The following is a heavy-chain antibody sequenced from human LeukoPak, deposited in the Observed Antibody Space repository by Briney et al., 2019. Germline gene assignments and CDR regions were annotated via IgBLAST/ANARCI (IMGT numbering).Heavy chain of an antibody. Sequence: PSETLSLTCTVSGGSISSGSYYRTWIRQPAGKGLEWIGRIYTSGSTNYNPSLKSRVTMSLDTSTNQFSLKLRSVTAADTAVYYCARAGLGVTDYWGQGTLVTVSS. V-gene: IGHV4-61*02. CDR3: ARAGLGVTDY. D-gene: IGHD3-16*01. CDR2: IYTSGST. J-gene: IGHJ4*02. CDR1: GGSISSGSYY.